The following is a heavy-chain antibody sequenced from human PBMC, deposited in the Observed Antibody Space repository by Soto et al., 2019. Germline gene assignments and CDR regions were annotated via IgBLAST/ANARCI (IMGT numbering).Heavy chain of an antibody. D-gene: IGHD6-19*01. CDR3: AKGGRQWLVTSDFNY. Sequence: GGSLRLSCVASGFTLSDYAMHWVRQAPGKGLEWVAVVSHDGRNTHYADSVKGRFTISRDSSKNTVSLEMTSLRAEDTAVYYCAKGGRQWLVTSDFNYWGQGALVTVS. V-gene: IGHV3-30*18. CDR2: VSHDGRNT. J-gene: IGHJ4*02. CDR1: GFTLSDYA.